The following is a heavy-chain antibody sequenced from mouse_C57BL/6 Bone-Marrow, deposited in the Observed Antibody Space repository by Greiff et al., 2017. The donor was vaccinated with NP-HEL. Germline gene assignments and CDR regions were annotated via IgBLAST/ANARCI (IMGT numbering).Heavy chain of an antibody. Sequence: QVQLKESGAELARPGASVKLSCKASGYTFTSYGISWVKQRTGQGLEWIGEIYPRSGNTYYNEKFKGKATLTADKSSSTAYMELRSLTSEDSAVYFCARDYYGSSYDWGQGTTLTVSS. D-gene: IGHD1-1*01. CDR2: IYPRSGNT. V-gene: IGHV1-81*01. J-gene: IGHJ2*01. CDR3: ARDYYGSSYD. CDR1: GYTFTSYG.